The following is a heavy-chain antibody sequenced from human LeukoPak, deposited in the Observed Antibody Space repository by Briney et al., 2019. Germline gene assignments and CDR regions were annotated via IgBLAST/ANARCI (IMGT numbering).Heavy chain of an antibody. CDR3: ARQHDSYYYYYIDV. J-gene: IGHJ6*03. Sequence: SETLSLTCAVSGYSISNGYYWVWIRQPPGRGLEWIGSLYHSDSAYYNTSLRSRVSMSVDTSKNQFSLTLSFVTPADTAVYYCARQHDSYYYYYIDVWGSGTTVTLSS. CDR1: GYSISNGYY. CDR2: LYHSDSA. V-gene: IGHV4-38-2*01.